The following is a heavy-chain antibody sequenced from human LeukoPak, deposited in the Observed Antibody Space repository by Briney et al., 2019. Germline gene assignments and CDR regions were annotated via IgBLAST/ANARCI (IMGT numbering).Heavy chain of an antibody. J-gene: IGHJ4*02. CDR2: IDSSGGYM. CDR1: GFTFSSYG. Sequence: GGSLRLSCAASGFTFSSYGMSWVRQAPGKGLEWVSSIDSSGGYMFYADSVKGRFIISRDNAKDSLYLQMNSLRVEDTAVYYCLRGDRRDYWGQGTLVTVSS. V-gene: IGHV3-21*06. CDR3: LRGDRRDY.